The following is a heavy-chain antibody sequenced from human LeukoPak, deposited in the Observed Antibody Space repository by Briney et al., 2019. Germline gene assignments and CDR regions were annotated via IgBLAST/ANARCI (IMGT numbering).Heavy chain of an antibody. D-gene: IGHD1-1*01. V-gene: IGHV4-39*01. CDR1: GDSISRSSSYF. Sequence: SETLSLTCTVSGDSISRSSSYFCGWIRQPPGKGLEWIGSISYSGTTYYNASLKSRVTMSVDTSKNQFSLKVGSVTAADTAVYYCARHRWNDEFFFDYWGQGNLVTVSS. CDR3: ARHRWNDEFFFDY. CDR2: ISYSGTT. J-gene: IGHJ4*02.